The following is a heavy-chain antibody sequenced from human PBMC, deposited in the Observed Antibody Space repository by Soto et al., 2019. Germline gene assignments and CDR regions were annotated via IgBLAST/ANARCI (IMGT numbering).Heavy chain of an antibody. CDR1: GGSISSSYW. CDR2: IYHGGTT. Sequence: QVQLQESGPGLVKPSGTLSLTCAVSGGSISSSYWWNWVRQTPRGGLEWIGKIYHGGTTNYNPSLKNRVTISVANSKNQFSLKLTFVPAADTALYYCVSSLNYDFWRDGGSHSYFDYWGRGTLATASS. V-gene: IGHV4-4*02. J-gene: IGHJ4*02. D-gene: IGHD3-3*01. CDR3: VSSLNYDFWRDGGSHSYFDY.